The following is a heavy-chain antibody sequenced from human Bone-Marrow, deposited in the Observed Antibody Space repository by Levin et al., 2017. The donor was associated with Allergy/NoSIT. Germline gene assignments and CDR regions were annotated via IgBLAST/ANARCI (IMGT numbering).Heavy chain of an antibody. CDR1: GGSISSGDYY. V-gene: IGHV4-30-4*01. D-gene: IGHD4-17*01. Sequence: SQTLSLTCTVSGGSISSGDYYWSWIRQPPGKGLEWIGYIYYSGSTYYNPSLKSRVTISVDTSKNQFSLKLSSVTAADTAVYYCARFLDYGDPDAFDIWGQGTMVTVSS. J-gene: IGHJ3*02. CDR3: ARFLDYGDPDAFDI. CDR2: IYYSGST.